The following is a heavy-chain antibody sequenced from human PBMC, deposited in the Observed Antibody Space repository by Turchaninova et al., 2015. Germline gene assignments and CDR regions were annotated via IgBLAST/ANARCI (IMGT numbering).Heavy chain of an antibody. J-gene: IGHJ4*02. V-gene: IGHV4-39*01. D-gene: IGHD3-22*01. Sequence: QLQLQESGPGLVKPSETLSLTCTVSGGSISSSSYYWGWIRQPPGKGLEWIGNIYYSGSTYYNPSLKSRVTISVDTSKNQFSLKLSSVTAADTAVYYCARYFHYDSSGYYRNFDYWGQGTLVTVSS. CDR2: IYYSGST. CDR1: GGSISSSSYY. CDR3: ARYFHYDSSGYYRNFDY.